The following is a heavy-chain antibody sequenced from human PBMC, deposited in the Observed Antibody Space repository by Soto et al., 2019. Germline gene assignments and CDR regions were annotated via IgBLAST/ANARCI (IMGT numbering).Heavy chain of an antibody. Sequence: QVQLQESGPGLVKPSGTLSLTCAVSGGSISSSQWWGWVRQSPGRGLEWIGEIEHSGSTNYNPSLYSRVTVSLDKSKNQFSLKLTSVTAADTAIYYCATREGLPDPFDIWGHGTMVTVSS. CDR2: IEHSGST. V-gene: IGHV4-4*02. CDR3: ATREGLPDPFDI. J-gene: IGHJ3*02. D-gene: IGHD1-26*01. CDR1: GGSISSSQW.